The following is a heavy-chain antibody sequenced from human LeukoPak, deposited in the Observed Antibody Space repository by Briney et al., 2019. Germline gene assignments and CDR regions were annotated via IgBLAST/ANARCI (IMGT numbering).Heavy chain of an antibody. Sequence: PGRSLRLSCAAAGFTFSSNGMQWVSHAPGKGLEWGAVISYDGSNKYYADSVKGRFTISRDNSKNTLYLQMNSLRAEDTAVYCCAKDSYTMVRGVVDYWGQGTLATVSS. CDR2: ISYDGSNK. J-gene: IGHJ4*02. D-gene: IGHD3-10*01. V-gene: IGHV3-30*18. CDR3: AKDSYTMVRGVVDY. CDR1: GFTFSSNG.